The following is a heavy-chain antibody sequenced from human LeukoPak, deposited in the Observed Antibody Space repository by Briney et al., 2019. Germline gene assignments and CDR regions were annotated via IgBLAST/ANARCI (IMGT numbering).Heavy chain of an antibody. CDR1: GFTFSSYA. Sequence: GGSLRLSCAASGFTFSSYAMSWVRQAPGKGLEWVSAISGSGGSTYYADSVKGRFTISRDNSKNTLYLQMNSLRAEDTAVYYCAKDLSEDYGDYSCPDYWGQGTLVTVSS. D-gene: IGHD4-17*01. CDR2: ISGSGGST. J-gene: IGHJ4*02. V-gene: IGHV3-23*01. CDR3: AKDLSEDYGDYSCPDY.